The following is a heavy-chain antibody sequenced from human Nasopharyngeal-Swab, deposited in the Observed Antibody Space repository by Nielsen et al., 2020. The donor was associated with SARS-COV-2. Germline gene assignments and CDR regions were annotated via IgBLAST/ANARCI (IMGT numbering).Heavy chain of an antibody. V-gene: IGHV3-21*01. CDR3: ARETPLPRSWYLLGSYYYGMDV. D-gene: IGHD6-13*01. CDR2: ISSSSSYI. CDR1: GFTFSSYS. Sequence: GGSLRLSCAASGFTFSSYSMNWVRQAPGKGLEWVSSISSSSSYIYYADSVKGRSTISRDNAKNSLYLQMNSLRAEDTAVYYCARETPLPRSWYLLGSYYYGMDVWGQGTTVTVSS. J-gene: IGHJ6*02.